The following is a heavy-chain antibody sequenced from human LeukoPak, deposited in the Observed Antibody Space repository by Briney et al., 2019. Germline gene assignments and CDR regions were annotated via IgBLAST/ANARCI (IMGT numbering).Heavy chain of an antibody. J-gene: IGHJ6*02. CDR3: AKLTSASGAYGVDV. V-gene: IGHV3-23*01. D-gene: IGHD3-10*01. CDR1: GFSFSSYA. CDR2: ISGNGGST. Sequence: GGSLRLSCVASGFSFSSYAITWVRHAPGKGLQWVSSISGNGGSTPYADSVKGRFTISRDNSKKTLFLQMNSLRAEDTAVYYCAKLTSASGAYGVDVWGQGNTVTVSS.